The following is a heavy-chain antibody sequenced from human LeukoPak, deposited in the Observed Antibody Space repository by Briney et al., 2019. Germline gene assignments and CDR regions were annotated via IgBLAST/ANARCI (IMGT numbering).Heavy chain of an antibody. Sequence: GASVKVSCKASGGNLSGYAISWVRQAPGHGLEWMGGIIPIFATANYAQKFQGRVTMTTDESTTTAYMELSSLRFADTAVYYCARGRFYYSDSDGYYPLDGWGQGTLVTVSS. J-gene: IGHJ4*02. D-gene: IGHD3-22*01. CDR3: ARGRFYYSDSDGYYPLDG. CDR1: GGNLSGYA. V-gene: IGHV1-69*05. CDR2: IIPIFATA.